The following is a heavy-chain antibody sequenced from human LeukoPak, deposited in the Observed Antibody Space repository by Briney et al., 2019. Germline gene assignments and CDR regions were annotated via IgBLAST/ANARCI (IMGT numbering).Heavy chain of an antibody. CDR2: ISISGSKT. CDR3: AKRGSCTSTSCLSTAFDY. CDR1: EFDFSSHA. D-gene: IGHD2-2*01. V-gene: IGHV3-23*01. J-gene: IGHJ4*02. Sequence: GGSLRLSCAASEFDFSSHAMTWVRQAPGKGLEWVSAISISGSKTYYADSVKGRFTISRDNSKNTLSLQMNSLRAEDTAVYYCAKRGSCTSTSCLSTAFDYWGQGTLVTVSS.